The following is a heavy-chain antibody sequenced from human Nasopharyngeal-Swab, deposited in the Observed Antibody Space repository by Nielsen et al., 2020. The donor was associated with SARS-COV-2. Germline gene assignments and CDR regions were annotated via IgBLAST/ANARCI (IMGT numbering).Heavy chain of an antibody. CDR2: IWYDGRNK. D-gene: IGHD3-3*01. J-gene: IGHJ4*02. CDR1: GFTFINYG. Sequence: GSLKISCAASGFTFINYGMHWVRQAPGKGLEWVAIIWYDGRNKYYADSVKGRFSISRDNSKNTLYLQMSSLRAEDTAVYYCAREADLRFDYWGQGTLVTVSS. CDR3: AREADLRFDY. V-gene: IGHV3-33*01.